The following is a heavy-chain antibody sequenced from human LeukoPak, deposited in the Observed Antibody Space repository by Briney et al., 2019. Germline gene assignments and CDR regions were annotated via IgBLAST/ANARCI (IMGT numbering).Heavy chain of an antibody. D-gene: IGHD1-7*01. V-gene: IGHV4-38-2*02. J-gene: IGHJ4*02. CDR2: IYHSGRT. Sequence: SETLSLTCTVSGYSISSGYYWGWIQQPPGKGLEWIGSIYHSGRTFYNPSLKSRVTISVDTSKNQFSLKLTSVTAADTAVYYCAKDRVVFNRNYAYYFDYWGQGTLVTVSS. CDR3: AKDRVVFNRNYAYYFDY. CDR1: GYSISSGYY.